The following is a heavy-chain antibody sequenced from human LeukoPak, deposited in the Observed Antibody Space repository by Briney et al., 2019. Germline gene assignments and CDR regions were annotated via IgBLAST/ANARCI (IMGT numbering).Heavy chain of an antibody. Sequence: GGSLRLSCAASGFTFSSYAMSWVRQAPGKGLEWVSVIYSGGSTYYADSVKGRFTISRDNSKNTLYLQMNSLRAEDTAVYYCATGRGYYYDSSGYWRWGQGTLVTVSS. V-gene: IGHV3-53*01. CDR2: IYSGGST. CDR3: ATGRGYYYDSSGYWR. D-gene: IGHD3-22*01. CDR1: GFTFSSYA. J-gene: IGHJ4*02.